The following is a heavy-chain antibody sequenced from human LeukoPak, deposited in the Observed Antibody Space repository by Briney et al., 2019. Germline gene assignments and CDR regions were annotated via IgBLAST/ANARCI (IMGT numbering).Heavy chain of an antibody. V-gene: IGHV1-18*01. CDR1: GYSFINYG. Sequence: ASVKVSCKASGYSFINYGISWVRQAPGQGLEWMGWISVNNGDTNFAQKLQGRVTTTTDTPTSTAYMELRSLRSDDTAVYYCAREGYTSGFPFDIWGQGTMVTVSS. D-gene: IGHD6-19*01. J-gene: IGHJ3*02. CDR3: AREGYTSGFPFDI. CDR2: ISVNNGDT.